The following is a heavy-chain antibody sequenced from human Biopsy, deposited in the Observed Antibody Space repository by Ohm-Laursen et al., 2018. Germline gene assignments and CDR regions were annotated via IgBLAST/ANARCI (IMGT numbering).Heavy chain of an antibody. CDR2: VNPNSGAT. Sequence: ASVKVSCKASGYTFTDYSLHWVRQAPGQGLEWVGWVNPNSGATNYAQKFQGRVTMTSDTSISTAYIELRRLISDDTAVYFCARDRMVTIITLVRADTFDIWGQGTLVSVSS. J-gene: IGHJ3*02. CDR1: GYTFTDYS. D-gene: IGHD3-10*01. CDR3: ARDRMVTIITLVRADTFDI. V-gene: IGHV1-2*02.